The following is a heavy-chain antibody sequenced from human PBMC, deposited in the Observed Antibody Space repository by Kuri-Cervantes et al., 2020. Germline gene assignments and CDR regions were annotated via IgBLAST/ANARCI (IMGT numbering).Heavy chain of an antibody. CDR2: INHSGST. CDR1: GGSFSGYY. J-gene: IGHJ4*02. V-gene: IGHV4-34*01. CDR3: ASVFGESHFDY. D-gene: IGHD3-10*02. Sequence: GSLRLSCAVYGGSFSGYYWSWIRQPPGKGLEWIGEINHSGSTNYNPSLKSRVTISVDTSKNQFSLKLSSVTAADTAVYYCASVFGESHFDYWGQGTLVTDSS.